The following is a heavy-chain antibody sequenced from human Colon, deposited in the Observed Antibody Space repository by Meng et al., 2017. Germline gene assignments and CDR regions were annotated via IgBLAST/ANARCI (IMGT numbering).Heavy chain of an antibody. V-gene: IGHV4-61*02. J-gene: IGHJ5*02. CDR1: GDSIGCPLYY. CDR3: ARDHYYDSRGYSDWFDP. D-gene: IGHD3-22*01. CDR2: ISTGVST. Sequence: DAEPGQVNPSVPLSLTCTASGDSIGCPLYYWSWVRQTAGKGLEWIGRISTGVSTGYNPSLKSRVTLSVDRSKTQFFLRLSSVTAADTAVYYCARDHYYDSRGYSDWFDPWGQGTLVTVSS.